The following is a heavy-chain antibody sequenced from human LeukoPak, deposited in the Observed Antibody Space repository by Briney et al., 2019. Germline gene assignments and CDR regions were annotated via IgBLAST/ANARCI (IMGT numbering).Heavy chain of an antibody. J-gene: IGHJ6*03. CDR2: ISGNGGST. Sequence: PGGSLRLSCAASGFTFSTYAMNWVRQAPGKGLEWVSAISGNGGSTFYAGSVKGRFTISRDNSKNTLYLQMNSLRGDDTAVYYCAKPKSSGWSFFYYCLDVWGKGTTVTVSS. V-gene: IGHV3-23*01. CDR1: GFTFSTYA. D-gene: IGHD6-19*01. CDR3: AKPKSSGWSFFYYCLDV.